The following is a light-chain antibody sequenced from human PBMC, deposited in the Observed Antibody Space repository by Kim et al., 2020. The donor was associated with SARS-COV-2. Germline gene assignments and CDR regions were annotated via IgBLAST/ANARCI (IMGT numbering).Light chain of an antibody. V-gene: IGKV3-20*01. CDR2: GAS. CDR3: QHYDSSPLI. CDR1: QTIRSTH. Sequence: PGERATLSCRASQTIRSTHLAWYQQKSGQAPTLLIYGASTRATGIPERFSGSGSGADFTLTVTRLEPEDSAVYYCQHYDSSPLIFGGGTKV. J-gene: IGKJ4*01.